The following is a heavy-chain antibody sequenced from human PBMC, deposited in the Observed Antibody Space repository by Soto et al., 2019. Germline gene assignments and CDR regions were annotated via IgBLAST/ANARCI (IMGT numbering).Heavy chain of an antibody. V-gene: IGHV3-21*01. CDR2: ISSSSSYI. D-gene: IGHD3-3*01. CDR1: GFTFSSYS. CDR3: ARDPPKAYDFWSGSPMDV. Sequence: GGSLRLSCAASGFTFSSYSMNWVRQAPGKGLEWVSSISSSSSYIYYADSVKGRFTISRDNAKNSLYLQMNSLRAEDTAVYYCARDPPKAYDFWSGSPMDVWGQGTTVTVSS. J-gene: IGHJ6*02.